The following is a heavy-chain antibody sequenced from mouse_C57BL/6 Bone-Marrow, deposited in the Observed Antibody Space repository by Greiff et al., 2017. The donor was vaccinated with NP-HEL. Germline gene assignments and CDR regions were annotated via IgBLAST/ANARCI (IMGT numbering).Heavy chain of an antibody. CDR2: IRNKANGYTT. CDR3: ARWRYYGSGDY. J-gene: IGHJ2*01. CDR1: GFTFTDYY. Sequence: EVQLVESGGGLVQPGGSLSLSCAASGFTFTDYYMSWVRQPPGKALEWLGFIRNKANGYTTEYSASVKGRFTISRDNSQSILYLQMNALRAEDSATYYCARWRYYGSGDYWGQGTTLTVSS. V-gene: IGHV7-3*01. D-gene: IGHD1-1*01.